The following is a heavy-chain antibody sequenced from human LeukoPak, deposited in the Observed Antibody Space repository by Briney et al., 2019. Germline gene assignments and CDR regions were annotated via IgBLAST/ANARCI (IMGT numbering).Heavy chain of an antibody. Sequence: GGSLRLSCAASGFTFDDYAMHWVRQAPGKGLEWVSLISGDGGSTYYADSVKGRFTISRDNSKTSLYLQMNSLRTEDTALYYCAKDINRAAAGIFDYWGQGTLVTVSS. CDR1: GFTFDDYA. V-gene: IGHV3-43*02. CDR3: AKDINRAAAGIFDY. CDR2: ISGDGGST. D-gene: IGHD6-13*01. J-gene: IGHJ4*02.